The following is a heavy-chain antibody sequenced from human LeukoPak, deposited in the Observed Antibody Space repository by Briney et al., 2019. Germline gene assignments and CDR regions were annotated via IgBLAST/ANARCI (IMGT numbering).Heavy chain of an antibody. CDR2: MNPNSGNT. CDR3: ARGRELYYYDSSGYSPPFDY. D-gene: IGHD3-22*01. V-gene: IGHV1-8*01. Sequence: ASVKVSCKASGYTFTSYDINWVRQATGQGLEWMGWMNPNSGNTGYAQKFQGRVTMTRNTSISTAYMELSSLRSEDTAVYYCARGRELYYYDSSGYSPPFDYWGQGTLVTVSS. CDR1: GYTFTSYD. J-gene: IGHJ4*02.